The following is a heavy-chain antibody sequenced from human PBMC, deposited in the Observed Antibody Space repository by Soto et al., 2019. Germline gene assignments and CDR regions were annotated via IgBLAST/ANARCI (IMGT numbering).Heavy chain of an antibody. Sequence: PGGSLRLSCAASGFTFSSYGMHWVRQAPGKGLEWVAVIWYDGSNKYYADSVKGRFTISRDNSKNTLYLQMNSLRAEDTAVYYCARDSTITDETGPFDYWGQGTLVTVSS. D-gene: IGHD7-27*01. CDR2: IWYDGSNK. CDR1: GFTFSSYG. J-gene: IGHJ4*02. CDR3: ARDSTITDETGPFDY. V-gene: IGHV3-33*01.